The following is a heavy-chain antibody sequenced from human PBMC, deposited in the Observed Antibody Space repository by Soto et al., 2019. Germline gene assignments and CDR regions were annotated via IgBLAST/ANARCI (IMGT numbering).Heavy chain of an antibody. CDR1: GGTFGSYA. CDR2: IIPIFGTA. CDR3: ARVQSMVRGPQYYYGMDV. V-gene: IGHV1-69*13. J-gene: IGHJ6*02. Sequence: SVKVSCKASGGTFGSYAISWVRQAPGQGLEWMGGIIPIFGTANYAQKFQGRVTITADESTSTAYMELSSLRSEDTAVYYCARVQSMVRGPQYYYGMDVWGQGTTVTVSS. D-gene: IGHD3-10*01.